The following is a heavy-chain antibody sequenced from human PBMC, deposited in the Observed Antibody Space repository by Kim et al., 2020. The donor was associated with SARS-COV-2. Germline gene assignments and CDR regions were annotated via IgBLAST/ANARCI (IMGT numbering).Heavy chain of an antibody. CDR3: AKPYYIGSYRFDY. CDR2: ISASGSST. D-gene: IGHD1-26*01. J-gene: IGHJ4*02. Sequence: GGSLRLSCAVSGFTFSSYAMSWVRQAPGKGLEWVSSISASGSSTYYADSVKGRFTISRDNSKNTLFPQMNSLRAEDTAVYYCAKPYYIGSYRFDYWGQGTLVTVSS. V-gene: IGHV3-23*01. CDR1: GFTFSSYA.